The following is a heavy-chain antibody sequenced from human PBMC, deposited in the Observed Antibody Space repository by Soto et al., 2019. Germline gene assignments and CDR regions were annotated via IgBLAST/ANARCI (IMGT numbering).Heavy chain of an antibody. V-gene: IGHV4-39*01. CDR2: IYYTGRT. CDR1: GGSITSSSYY. CDR3: ARHLLLWSGGGF. J-gene: IGHJ4*02. Sequence: SETLSLTCSVSGGSITSSSYYWGWIRQPPGKGLEWIGTIYYTGRTYYNPSLNSRVTMSVDTSKNQFSLKLSSVTAADTAVYYCARHLLLWSGGGFWRQGALVTVSS. D-gene: IGHD5-18*01.